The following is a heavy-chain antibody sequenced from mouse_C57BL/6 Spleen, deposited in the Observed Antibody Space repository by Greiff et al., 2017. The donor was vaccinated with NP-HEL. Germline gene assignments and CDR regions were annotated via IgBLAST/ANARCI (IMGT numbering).Heavy chain of an antibody. CDR1: GFTFSSYA. CDR3: ARDKLGTWDFDY. Sequence: DVHLVESGGGLVKPGGSLKLSCAASGFTFSSYAMSWVRQTPEKRLEWVATISDGGSYTYYPDNVKGRFTISRDNAKNNLYLQMSHLKSEDTAMYYCARDKLGTWDFDYWGQGTTLTVSS. D-gene: IGHD2-12*01. V-gene: IGHV5-4*01. J-gene: IGHJ2*01. CDR2: ISDGGSYT.